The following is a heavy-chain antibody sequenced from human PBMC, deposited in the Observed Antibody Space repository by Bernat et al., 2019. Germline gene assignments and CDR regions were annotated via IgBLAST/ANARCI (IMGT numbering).Heavy chain of an antibody. J-gene: IGHJ4*02. Sequence: EVKLVESGGGLVKPGGSLRLSCEASGFAFRSYTMNWVRQAPGKGLEWVSSITNSGSHTYYADSMKRRFTISRDNAKDSLHLEMNSLRVEDTAVYFCARSREVAFYDFWGQGTLVTVSS. D-gene: IGHD1-26*01. CDR3: ARSREVAFYDF. CDR1: GFAFRSYT. V-gene: IGHV3-21*02. CDR2: ITNSGSHT.